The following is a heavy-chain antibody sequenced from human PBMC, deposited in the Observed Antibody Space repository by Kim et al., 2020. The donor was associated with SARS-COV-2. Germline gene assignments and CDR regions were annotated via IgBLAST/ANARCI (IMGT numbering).Heavy chain of an antibody. Sequence: GGSLRLSCVASGFTFSSYAMSWVRQSPGKGLDWVSTISGSGGSTYYADSVKGRFTISRDNSNNTLHLQMDSPGAEDTGIYYCAKSDRAIYGASFGTGVAFDYWGQGTLLTVSS. CDR2: ISGSGGST. V-gene: IGHV3-23*01. CDR1: GFTFSSYA. D-gene: IGHD3-10*01. J-gene: IGHJ4*02. CDR3: AKSDRAIYGASFGTGVAFDY.